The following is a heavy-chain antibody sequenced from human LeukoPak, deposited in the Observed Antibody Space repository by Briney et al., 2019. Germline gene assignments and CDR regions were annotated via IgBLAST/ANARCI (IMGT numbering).Heavy chain of an antibody. CDR3: ARDRDDMITFGGVIVLPDY. CDR2: ISSSSSYI. Sequence: GGSLRLTCAASGFTFSSYSMNWVRQAPGKGLEWVSSISSSSSYIYYADSVKGRFTISRDNAKNSLYLQMNSLRAEDTAVYYCARDRDDMITFGGVIVLPDYWGQGTLVTASS. J-gene: IGHJ4*02. CDR1: GFTFSSYS. V-gene: IGHV3-21*01. D-gene: IGHD3-16*02.